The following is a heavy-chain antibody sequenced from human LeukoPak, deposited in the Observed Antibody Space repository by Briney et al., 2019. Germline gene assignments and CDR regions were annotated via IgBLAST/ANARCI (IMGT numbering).Heavy chain of an antibody. Sequence: GGSLRLSCAASGFTFSSYSMNWVRQAPGKGLEWVSSISSSSSYIYYADSVKGRFTISRDNAKNSLYLQMNSLRDEDTAVYYCARDARGSGYEVDYWGQGTLVTVSS. CDR1: GFTFSSYS. CDR2: ISSSSSYI. V-gene: IGHV3-21*01. J-gene: IGHJ4*02. CDR3: ARDARGSGYEVDY. D-gene: IGHD5-12*01.